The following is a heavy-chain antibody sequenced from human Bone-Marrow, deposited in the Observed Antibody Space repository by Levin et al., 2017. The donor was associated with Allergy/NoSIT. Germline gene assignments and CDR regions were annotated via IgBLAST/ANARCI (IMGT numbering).Heavy chain of an antibody. V-gene: IGHV3-30*18. CDR2: ISYDGGSR. Sequence: GGSLRLSCVASGFSSRTFGMHWVRQAPGKGLEWVAGISYDGGSRNYADSVKGRFTISRDILKNTLFLQMNRLRPEDTAVYYCAKDVYYSDYFDYWGRGTLVTVS. CDR1: GFSSRTFG. J-gene: IGHJ4*02. CDR3: AKDVYYSDYFDY. D-gene: IGHD4-11*01.